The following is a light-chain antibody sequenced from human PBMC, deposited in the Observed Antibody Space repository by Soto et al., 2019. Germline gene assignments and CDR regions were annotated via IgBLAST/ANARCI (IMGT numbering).Light chain of an antibody. CDR3: SSYTSISLNV. V-gene: IGLV2-14*01. CDR2: DVS. Sequence: QSALTQPASVSGSPGQSITISCTGTSSDVGGYNYVSWYQQNPGKAPKLMIYDVSNRPSGVSNRFSGSKSGNTSSLTISGLQAEDEADYYCSSYTSISLNVFGTGTKLTVL. J-gene: IGLJ1*01. CDR1: SSDVGGYNY.